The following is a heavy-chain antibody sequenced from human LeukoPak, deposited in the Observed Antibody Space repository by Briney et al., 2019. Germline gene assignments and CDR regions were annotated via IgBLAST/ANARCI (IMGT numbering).Heavy chain of an antibody. V-gene: IGHV1-8*01. Sequence: GASVKVSCKASGYTFTSYDINWVRQAAGQGLEWMGWMNPNSGNTGYAQKFQGRVTMTRNTSISTAYMELSSLRSEDTAVYYCARGGIYSSGWYQYFQHWGQGTLVTVSS. D-gene: IGHD6-19*01. J-gene: IGHJ1*01. CDR1: GYTFTSYD. CDR3: ARGGIYSSGWYQYFQH. CDR2: MNPNSGNT.